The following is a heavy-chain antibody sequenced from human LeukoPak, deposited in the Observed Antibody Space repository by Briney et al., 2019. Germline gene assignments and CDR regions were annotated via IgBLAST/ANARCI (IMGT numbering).Heavy chain of an antibody. D-gene: IGHD3-10*01. CDR2: IYYSGSS. CDR3: ARVGWFGENWFDP. Sequence: PSETLSLTCTVSGGSISGYYWTWIRQPPGKGLEWIGYIYYSGSSNYNPSLKSRVTISADTSKNQFSLKLSSVTAADTAVYYCARVGWFGENWFDPWGQGTLVTVSS. V-gene: IGHV4-59*01. CDR1: GGSISGYY. J-gene: IGHJ5*02.